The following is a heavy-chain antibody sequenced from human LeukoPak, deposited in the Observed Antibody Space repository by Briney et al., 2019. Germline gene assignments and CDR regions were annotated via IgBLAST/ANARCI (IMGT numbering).Heavy chain of an antibody. CDR1: GFTFSSYG. D-gene: IGHD4-11*01. CDR2: ISYDGSNK. CDR3: AKDRLAYSNYLFDY. J-gene: IGHJ4*02. Sequence: GGSLRLSCAASGFTFSSYGMHWVRQAPVKGLEWVAVISYDGSNKYYADSVKGRFTISRDNSKNTLYLQMNSLRAEDTAVYYCAKDRLAYSNYLFDYWGQGTLVTVSS. V-gene: IGHV3-30*18.